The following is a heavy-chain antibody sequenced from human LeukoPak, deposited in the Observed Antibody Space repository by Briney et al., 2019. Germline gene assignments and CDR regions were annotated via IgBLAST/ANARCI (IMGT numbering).Heavy chain of an antibody. CDR2: IVVVSRNT. J-gene: IGHJ5*02. D-gene: IGHD3-10*01. Sequence: SVNVSCKPSGFTFTSSAMQWVRQAREQRLEWIGWIVVVSRNTNYPQKFQERVTITRDMSTSTTYMELSSLRSEDTAVYYCGADLTMVRGVPRWFDPWGQGTLVTVSS. V-gene: IGHV1-58*02. CDR1: GFTFTSSA. CDR3: GADLTMVRGVPRWFDP.